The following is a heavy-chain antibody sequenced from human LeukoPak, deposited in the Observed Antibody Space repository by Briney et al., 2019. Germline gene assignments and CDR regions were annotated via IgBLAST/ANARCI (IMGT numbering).Heavy chain of an antibody. D-gene: IGHD6-13*01. V-gene: IGHV3-48*03. CDR1: GFTFSSCE. J-gene: IGHJ4*02. Sequence: GGSLRLSCAASGFTFSSCEMNWVRQAPGKGLEWLSYISNSGSSKYYADSVRGRFTISRDNSKNTLYLQMNSLRDEDTAVYYCAKDAEHSSGWYPGNWGQGTLVVVSS. CDR3: AKDAEHSSGWYPGN. CDR2: ISNSGSSK.